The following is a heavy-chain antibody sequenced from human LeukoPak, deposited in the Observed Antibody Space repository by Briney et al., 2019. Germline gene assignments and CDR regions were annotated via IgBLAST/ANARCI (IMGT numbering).Heavy chain of an antibody. V-gene: IGHV3-33*08. CDR1: GFTFSSYA. J-gene: IGHJ3*01. Sequence: GGSLRLSCAASGFTFSSYAMSWVRQAPGKGLEWVAVIWNDGSKKYYKDSVEGRFTISKVDSKKTLYLQMESLRVEDTAVYYCARSERGDTSGRFDSFDVWGRGTMVTVSS. CDR3: ARSERGDTSGRFDSFDV. CDR2: IWNDGSKK. D-gene: IGHD2-21*02.